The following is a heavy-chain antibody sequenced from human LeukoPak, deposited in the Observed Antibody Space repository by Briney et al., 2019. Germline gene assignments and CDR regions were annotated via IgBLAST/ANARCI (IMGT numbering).Heavy chain of an antibody. J-gene: IGHJ4*02. D-gene: IGHD3-22*01. CDR2: ISGSGDAT. Sequence: GGSLRLSCAASGFTFSTYAMSWVRQAPGKGREWVSGISGSGDATYYADSVKGRFTISRDKSKNTLYLQMIALRAEDTALYYCAKSQENDSSTYYYSSFDYWGQGTLVTVSS. CDR1: GFTFSTYA. CDR3: AKSQENDSSTYYYSSFDY. V-gene: IGHV3-23*01.